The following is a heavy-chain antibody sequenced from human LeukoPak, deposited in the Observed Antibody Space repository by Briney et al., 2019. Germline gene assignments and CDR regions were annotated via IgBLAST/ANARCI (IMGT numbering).Heavy chain of an antibody. CDR3: ARVRSRRAPDWYMDV. Sequence: SGTLSLTCDVSGSDFSSGDYWGWIRQPPGKGLEHLGHVGFTAAASYNVSFEGRLTISADPSRMQFTLRLTRVTVADTAVYFCARVRSRRAPDWYMDVWGLGT. J-gene: IGHJ6*03. CDR2: VGFTAAA. D-gene: IGHD3/OR15-3a*01. CDR1: GSDFSSGDY. V-gene: IGHV4-38-2*01.